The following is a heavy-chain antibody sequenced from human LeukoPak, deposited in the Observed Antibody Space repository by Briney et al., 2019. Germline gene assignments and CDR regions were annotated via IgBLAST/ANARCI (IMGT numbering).Heavy chain of an antibody. CDR2: IKEDGTET. J-gene: IGHJ4*02. CDR3: AKEGRSLQTY. Sequence: GGSLRLSCAASGFTFSSYWMNWARQAPGKGLEWVANIKEDGTETYYVDSVKGRFTISRDNAKNSLYLQMNSLRVEDTAVYYCAKEGRSLQTYWGQGTLVTVSS. V-gene: IGHV3-7*03. CDR1: GFTFSSYW. D-gene: IGHD5-24*01.